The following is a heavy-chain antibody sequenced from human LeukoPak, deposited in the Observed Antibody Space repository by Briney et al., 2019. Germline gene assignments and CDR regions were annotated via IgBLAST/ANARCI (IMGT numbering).Heavy chain of an antibody. D-gene: IGHD6-13*01. Sequence: SETLSLTCAVYGGSFSGYYWSWIRQPPGKGLEWIGEINHSGSTNYNPSLKSRVTISVDTSKNQFSLKLSSVTAADTAVYYCARDTAAAGQRHDAFDIWGQGTMVTVSS. J-gene: IGHJ3*02. CDR1: GGSFSGYY. CDR3: ARDTAAAGQRHDAFDI. CDR2: INHSGST. V-gene: IGHV4-34*01.